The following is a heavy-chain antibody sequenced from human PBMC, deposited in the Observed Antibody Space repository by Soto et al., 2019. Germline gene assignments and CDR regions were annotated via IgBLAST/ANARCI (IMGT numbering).Heavy chain of an antibody. V-gene: IGHV1-24*01. CDR1: GYTLTELS. Sequence: ASVKVSCKVSGYTLTELSMHWVRQAPGKGLEWMGGFDPEDGETIYAQKFQGRVTMTEDTSTDTAYMELSSLRSEDTAVYYCATRFTMVRGVHYWGQGTLVTVSS. D-gene: IGHD3-10*01. CDR2: FDPEDGET. CDR3: ATRFTMVRGVHY. J-gene: IGHJ4*02.